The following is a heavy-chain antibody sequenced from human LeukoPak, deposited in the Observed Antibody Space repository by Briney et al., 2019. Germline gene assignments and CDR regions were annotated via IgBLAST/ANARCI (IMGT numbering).Heavy chain of an antibody. D-gene: IGHD1-26*01. Sequence: PGGSLRLSCAASGFTFSSYAMSWVRQAPGKGLEWVSVIYSGGSTYYADSVKGRFTISRDNSKNTLYLQMNSLRAEDTAVYYCARAVSGLPPWFDPWGQGTLVTVSS. CDR1: GFTFSSYA. CDR2: IYSGGST. J-gene: IGHJ5*02. V-gene: IGHV3-53*01. CDR3: ARAVSGLPPWFDP.